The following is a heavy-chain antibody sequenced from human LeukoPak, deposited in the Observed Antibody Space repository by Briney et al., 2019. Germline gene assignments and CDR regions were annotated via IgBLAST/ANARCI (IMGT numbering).Heavy chain of an antibody. Sequence: GGSLRLSCAASGFTFSSYSMNWVRQAPGQGLEWVSVISRESRNIFYADSVKGRFTVSRDNARSSLYLQMNSLRAEDTAVYYCATSPPGGPIDNWGQGTLVTVSS. J-gene: IGHJ4*02. CDR2: ISRESRNI. V-gene: IGHV3-21*01. CDR1: GFTFSSYS. D-gene: IGHD3-16*01. CDR3: ATSPPGGPIDN.